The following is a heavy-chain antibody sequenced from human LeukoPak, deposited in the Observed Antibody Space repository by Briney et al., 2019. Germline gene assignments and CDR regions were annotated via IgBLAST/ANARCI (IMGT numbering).Heavy chain of an antibody. CDR1: GGTFSSYA. V-gene: IGHV1-69*13. J-gene: IGHJ4*02. D-gene: IGHD6-13*01. Sequence: SVKVSCKASGGTFSSYAISWVRQAPGQGLEWMGGIIPIFGTANYAQKFQGRVTITANESTSTAYMELSSLRSEDTAVYYCARVGYSSSWHEGYFDYWGQGTLVTVSS. CDR3: ARVGYSSSWHEGYFDY. CDR2: IIPIFGTA.